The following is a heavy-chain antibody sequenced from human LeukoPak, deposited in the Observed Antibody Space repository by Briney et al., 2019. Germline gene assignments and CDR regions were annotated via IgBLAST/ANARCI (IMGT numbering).Heavy chain of an antibody. J-gene: IGHJ5*02. CDR3: AKDGSITAAGGFDP. D-gene: IGHD6-13*01. CDR1: GFAFRSQA. V-gene: IGHV3-23*01. Sequence: GGSLRLSCAASGFAFRSQAMGWVRQASGKGLEWVSVISDSGGTTYYADSVKGRFTISRDKSKNTLDLQMNSLRAEDTAVYYCAKDGSITAAGGFDPWGQGTLVTVSS. CDR2: ISDSGGTT.